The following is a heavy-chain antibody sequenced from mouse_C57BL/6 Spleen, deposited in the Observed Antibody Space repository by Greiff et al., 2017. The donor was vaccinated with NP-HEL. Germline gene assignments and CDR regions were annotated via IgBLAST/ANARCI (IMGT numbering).Heavy chain of an antibody. CDR2: IDPNSGGT. CDR1: GYTFTSYW. D-gene: IGHD1-1*01. V-gene: IGHV1-72*01. Sequence: VQLQQSGAELVKPGASVKLSCKASGYTFTSYWMHWVKQRPGRGLEWIGRIDPNSGGTKYNEKFKSKATLTVDKPSSTAYMQLSSLTSEDSAVYYGAKITTVVAPYAMDYWGQGTSVTVSS. CDR3: AKITTVVAPYAMDY. J-gene: IGHJ4*01.